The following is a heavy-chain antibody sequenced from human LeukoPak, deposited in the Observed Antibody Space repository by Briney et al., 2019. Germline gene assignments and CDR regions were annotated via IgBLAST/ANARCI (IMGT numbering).Heavy chain of an antibody. CDR2: IIPIFGTA. D-gene: IGHD6-19*01. CDR1: WGNFRRFG. J-gene: IGHJ4*02. Sequence: PVEVFFQASWGNFRRFGFSWVGPAPGQGAGVMGRIIPIFGTANYAQKFQGRVTITADKSTSTAYMELSSLRSEDTAVYYCARDLGLVRTGYFDYWGQGTLVTVSS. V-gene: IGHV1-69*06. CDR3: ARDLGLVRTGYFDY.